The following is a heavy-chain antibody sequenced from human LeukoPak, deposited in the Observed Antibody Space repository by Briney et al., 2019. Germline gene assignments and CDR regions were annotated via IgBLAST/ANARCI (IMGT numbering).Heavy chain of an antibody. CDR3: ARQTYFYDSSGPRYFDL. CDR1: GSSISSGSYY. CDR2: RYYSGST. D-gene: IGHD3-22*01. V-gene: IGHV4-39*01. Sequence: PSETLSLTCSVSGSSISSGSYYWGWVRQPPGKGLEWIGSRYYSGSTSYNPSLKSRVTISVDTSKNQFSLNLSSVTAADTAVYYCARQTYFYDSSGPRYFDLWGRGTLVTVSS. J-gene: IGHJ2*01.